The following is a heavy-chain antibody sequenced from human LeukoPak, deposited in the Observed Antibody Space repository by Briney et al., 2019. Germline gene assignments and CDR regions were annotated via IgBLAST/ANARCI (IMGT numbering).Heavy chain of an antibody. J-gene: IGHJ4*02. CDR1: GFTFSNYA. Sequence: GGSLRLSCAASGFTFSNYAVNWVRQAPGKGLEWVSSISDSGGSTYYADSEKGRFTISRDNSKNTLYLQMNSLRAEDTAVYYCARDAHYDFWSGYYSTWPLGYWGQGTLVTVSS. D-gene: IGHD3-3*01. V-gene: IGHV3-23*01. CDR2: ISDSGGST. CDR3: ARDAHYDFWSGYYSTWPLGY.